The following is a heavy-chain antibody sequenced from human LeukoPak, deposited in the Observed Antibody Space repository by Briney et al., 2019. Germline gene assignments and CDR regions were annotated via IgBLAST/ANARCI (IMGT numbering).Heavy chain of an antibody. CDR1: GYTFTSYD. D-gene: IGHD2-2*01. Sequence: GASVKVSCKASGYTFTSYDINWVRQATGQGLEWMGWMNPNSGNTGYAQKFQGRVTITTDESTSTAYMELSSLRSEDTAVYYCARAHVGYCSSTSCPGWFDPWGQGTLVTVSS. CDR3: ARAHVGYCSSTSCPGWFDP. V-gene: IGHV1-8*03. J-gene: IGHJ5*02. CDR2: MNPNSGNT.